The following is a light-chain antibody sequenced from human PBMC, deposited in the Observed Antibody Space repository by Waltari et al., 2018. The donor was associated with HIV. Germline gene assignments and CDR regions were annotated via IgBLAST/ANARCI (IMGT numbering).Light chain of an antibody. V-gene: IGLV1-40*01. CDR3: QSYDRSLSGYVV. CDR2: GNS. J-gene: IGLJ2*01. CDR1: SSNIRAGFA. Sequence: QSLLTQPPSVSGAPGPRVPISCTGSSSNIRAGFAVHWYQQLPGTVPKLLIYGNSNRPSGVPHRFSGSKSGTSASLAITGLQAEDEADYYCQSYDRSLSGYVVFGGGTKLTVL.